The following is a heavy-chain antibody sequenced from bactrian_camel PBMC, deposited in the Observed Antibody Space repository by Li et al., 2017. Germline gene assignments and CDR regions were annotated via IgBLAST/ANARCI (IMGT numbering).Heavy chain of an antibody. V-gene: IGHV3S53*01. CDR1: GIADSARHC. J-gene: IGHJ4*01. CDR2: IDNDGTT. D-gene: IGHD3*01. Sequence: QVQLVESGGGSVEAGGSLRLSCAISGIADSARHCMGWFRQAPGKEREEVAHIDNDGTTNYAHSMKGRFTVSKDSDQNIMYLQMNNLKPEDAGLYRCVAESLCAWLGTTEGYFGQGTQVTVS.